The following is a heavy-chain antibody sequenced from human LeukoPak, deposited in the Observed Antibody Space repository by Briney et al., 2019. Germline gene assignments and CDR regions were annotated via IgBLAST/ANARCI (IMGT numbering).Heavy chain of an antibody. D-gene: IGHD3-16*01. Sequence: PGGSLRLSCAASGFIFSSCAMSWVRQAPGKGLEWVSAISGSGGATYYADSVEGQFTISRDNSKNTLYLQMRSLRAEDTAVYYCAKGFRGKFGGYYYYMDVWGKGTPVTVSS. V-gene: IGHV3-23*01. CDR1: GFIFSSCA. J-gene: IGHJ6*03. CDR3: AKGFRGKFGGYYYYMDV. CDR2: ISGSGGAT.